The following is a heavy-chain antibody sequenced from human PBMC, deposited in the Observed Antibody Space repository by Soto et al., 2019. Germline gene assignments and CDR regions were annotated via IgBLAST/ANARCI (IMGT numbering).Heavy chain of an antibody. CDR1: GYTFSNYG. CDR2: VSPYNGNT. CDR3: ARDRGYNWNYGWFDP. J-gene: IGHJ5*02. Sequence: QVQLVQSGAEVKKPGASVKVSCKASGYTFSNYGISWVRQAPGQGLEWMGRVSPYNGNTNYEQKLQGRVTMTTDTSTSTAYMALRSQRSDDTAVYYCARDRGYNWNYGWFDPWGQGTLVTVSS. D-gene: IGHD1-7*01. V-gene: IGHV1-18*01.